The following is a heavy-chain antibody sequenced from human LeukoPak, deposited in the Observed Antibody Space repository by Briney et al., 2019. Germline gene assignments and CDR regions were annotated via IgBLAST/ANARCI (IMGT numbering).Heavy chain of an antibody. D-gene: IGHD6-19*01. CDR3: ARLEKSSAWYGKGNYFDY. J-gene: IGHJ4*02. CDR1: GYTFSSYD. V-gene: IGHV1-18*01. Sequence: GASVKVSCKASGYTFSSYDISWVRQAPGEGLEWMGWISADNGNTNHAQNLQGRVTMTTDTSTSTAYMELRSLRSDDTAVYYCARLEKSSAWYGKGNYFDYWGQGTLVTVSS. CDR2: ISADNGNT.